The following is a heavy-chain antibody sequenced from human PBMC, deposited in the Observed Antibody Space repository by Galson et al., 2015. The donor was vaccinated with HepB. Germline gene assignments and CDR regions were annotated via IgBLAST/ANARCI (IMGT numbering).Heavy chain of an antibody. V-gene: IGHV4-61*01. CDR3: ATEGDYSSFGY. Sequence: ETLSLTCTVSGGSVSSCSYYWSWIRQPPGKGLEWIGYIYYSENTNYNPSLKSRVTISIDTSKNQFSLKLSSVTAADTAMYYCATEGDYSSFGYWGQGTLVTVSS. J-gene: IGHJ4*02. D-gene: IGHD4-17*01. CDR2: IYYSENT. CDR1: GGSVSSCSYY.